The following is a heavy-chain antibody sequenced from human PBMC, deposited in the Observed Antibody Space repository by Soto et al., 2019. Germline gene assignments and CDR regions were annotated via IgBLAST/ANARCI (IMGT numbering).Heavy chain of an antibody. Sequence: QVQLQESGPGLVKPSETLSLTCTVSGGAISSYYWSWIRQSPGERLEWIGYINYSGSTNYNPPLKSRVTISLDRPNNYLSLRLSSVTATDTAVYYCARGDYHDSSTYYRSEYSFDYWGQGALVTVSS. CDR2: INYSGST. J-gene: IGHJ4*02. V-gene: IGHV4-59*01. CDR1: GGAISSYY. D-gene: IGHD3-22*01. CDR3: ARGDYHDSSTYYRSEYSFDY.